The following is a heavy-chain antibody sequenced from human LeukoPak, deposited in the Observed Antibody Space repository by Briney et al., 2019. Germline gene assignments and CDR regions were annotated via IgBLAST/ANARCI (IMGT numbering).Heavy chain of an antibody. CDR1: GFTFSSYW. CDR2: IKTDGSST. V-gene: IGHV3-74*01. CDR3: AKLRSENGSGSYYFDY. J-gene: IGHJ4*02. Sequence: GGSLRLSCAASGFTFSSYWMHWVRQAPGKGLVWVSHIKTDGSSTNYAESVKGRFTISRDNSKNTLYLQVNSLRAEDTAVYYCAKLRSENGSGSYYFDYWGQGTLVTVSS. D-gene: IGHD3-10*01.